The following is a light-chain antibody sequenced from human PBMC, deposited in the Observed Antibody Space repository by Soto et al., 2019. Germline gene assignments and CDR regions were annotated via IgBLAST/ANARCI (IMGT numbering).Light chain of an antibody. J-gene: IGLJ2*01. CDR3: TSYVGSNTGV. Sequence: QSALTQPPSASGSPGQSVTISCTGTSSDVGAYKYVSWYQQYPGKAPKLMIYEVSKRPSGVPDRFSGSKSGNTASLIVSGLQAEDEADYYCTSYVGSNTGVFGGGTKLTVL. CDR2: EVS. CDR1: SSDVGAYKY. V-gene: IGLV2-8*01.